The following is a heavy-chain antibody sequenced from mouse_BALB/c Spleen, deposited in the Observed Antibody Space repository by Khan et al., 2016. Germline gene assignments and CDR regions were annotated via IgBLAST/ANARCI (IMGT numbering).Heavy chain of an antibody. Sequence: QVQLQQPGAELARPGASVKMSCKASGYTFTIYTMHWVKQRPGQGLEWIGYINPSSGYTNYNQKIKEKATLTACESSSTAYIQLSSLTSEDSAVYYCARSMRLGGNYFFDYWGQGTTLTVSS. V-gene: IGHV1-4*01. CDR1: GYTFTIYT. D-gene: IGHD1-1*02. CDR3: ARSMRLGGNYFFDY. CDR2: INPSSGYT. J-gene: IGHJ2*01.